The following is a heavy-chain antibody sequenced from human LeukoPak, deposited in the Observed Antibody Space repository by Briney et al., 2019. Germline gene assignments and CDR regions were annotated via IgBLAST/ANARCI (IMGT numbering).Heavy chain of an antibody. Sequence: KPSETLSLTCAVYGGSFSGYYWSWIRQPPGKGLEWIGEINHSGSTNYNPSLKSRVTISVDTSKNQFSLKLSSVTAADTAVYYCARLTLWFGAPDWGQGTLVTVSS. CDR2: INHSGST. CDR3: ARLTLWFGAPD. D-gene: IGHD3-10*01. J-gene: IGHJ4*02. V-gene: IGHV4-34*01. CDR1: GGSFSGYY.